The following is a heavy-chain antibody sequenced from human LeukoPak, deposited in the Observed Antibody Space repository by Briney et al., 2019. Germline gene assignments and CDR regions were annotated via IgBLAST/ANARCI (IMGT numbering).Heavy chain of an antibody. CDR2: ISAYNGNT. J-gene: IGHJ4*02. Sequence: ASVKVSCKASGYTFTSHGISWVRQAPGQGLEWMGWISAYNGNTNYAQKLQGRVTMTTDTSTSTAYVELRSLRSDDTAVYYCARSSSSWYQIDYWGQGTLVTVSS. CDR3: ARSSSSWYQIDY. CDR1: GYTFTSHG. V-gene: IGHV1-18*01. D-gene: IGHD6-13*01.